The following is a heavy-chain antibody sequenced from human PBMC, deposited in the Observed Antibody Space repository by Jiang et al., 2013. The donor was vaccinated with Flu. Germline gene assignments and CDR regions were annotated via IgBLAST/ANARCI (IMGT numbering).Heavy chain of an antibody. CDR1: GDTFSNSV. J-gene: IGHJ6*01. CDR3: ARGNNYGMGYYYYAMDI. V-gene: IGHV1-69*01. Sequence: SGAEVKKPGSSVKVSCKASGDTFSNSVIAWVRQAPGQGLEWMGGVIPIYGTANYAEKLQGRVTITADASTNTGYMELRSLRSEDTAVYYCARGNNYGMGYYYYAMDIWANGT. CDR2: VIPIYGTA. D-gene: IGHD5-18*01.